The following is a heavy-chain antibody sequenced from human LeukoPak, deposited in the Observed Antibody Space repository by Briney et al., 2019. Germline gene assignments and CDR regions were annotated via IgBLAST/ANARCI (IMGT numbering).Heavy chain of an antibody. J-gene: IGHJ4*02. Sequence: SETLSLTCAVYGGSFSGYYWSWIRQPPGKGLEWIGEINHSGSTNYNPSLKSRVTTSVDTSKNQFSLKLSSVTAADTAVYYCARENIRQLRLGLDYWGQGTLVTVSS. V-gene: IGHV4-34*01. D-gene: IGHD3-16*01. CDR2: INHSGST. CDR1: GGSFSGYY. CDR3: ARENIRQLRLGLDY.